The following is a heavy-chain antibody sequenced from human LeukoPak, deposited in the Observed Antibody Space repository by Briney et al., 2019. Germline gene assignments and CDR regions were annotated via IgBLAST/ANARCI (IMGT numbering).Heavy chain of an antibody. D-gene: IGHD5-12*01. CDR1: GFTVSSNF. V-gene: IGHV3-66*01. Sequence: PGGSLRLSCAVSGFTVSSNFMSWVRQAPGKGLEWVSVIYSGGTTYYAESVKGRFSISRDNSKNTLYLQMNSLRVDDTAVYYCTRNRSGYSGYDLYDAFDMWGQGTMVIVSS. J-gene: IGHJ3*02. CDR3: TRNRSGYSGYDLYDAFDM. CDR2: IYSGGTT.